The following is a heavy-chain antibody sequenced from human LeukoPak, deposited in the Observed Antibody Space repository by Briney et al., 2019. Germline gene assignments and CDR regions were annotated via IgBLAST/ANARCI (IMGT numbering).Heavy chain of an antibody. CDR2: ISGSGGGT. Sequence: GGSLRLSCEASGFTFSSYVMSWVRQAPGKGLEWVSVISGSGGGTYYADSVQGRFTISRDNSKNTLYLQMNRLRGEDTAVYYCAKALRIAGGTPGYFDYWGQGTLVTVSS. V-gene: IGHV3-23*01. J-gene: IGHJ4*02. CDR1: GFTFSSYV. CDR3: AKALRIAGGTPGYFDY. D-gene: IGHD1-26*01.